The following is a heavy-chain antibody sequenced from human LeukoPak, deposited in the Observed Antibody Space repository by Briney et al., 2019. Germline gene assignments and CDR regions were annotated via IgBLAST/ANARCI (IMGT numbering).Heavy chain of an antibody. CDR3: ARDYEYCGGDCANRWDAFDI. J-gene: IGHJ3*02. CDR1: GGTFSSYA. CDR2: IIPIFGIA. V-gene: IGHV1-69*04. Sequence: SVKVSCKASGGTFSSYAISWVRQAPGQGLEWMGRIIPIFGIANYAQKFQGRVTITADKSTSTAYMELSSLRSEDTAVYYCARDYEYCGGDCANRWDAFDIWGQGTMVTVSS. D-gene: IGHD2-21*02.